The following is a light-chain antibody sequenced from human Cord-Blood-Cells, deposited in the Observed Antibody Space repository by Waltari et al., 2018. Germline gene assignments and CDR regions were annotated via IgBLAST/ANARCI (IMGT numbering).Light chain of an antibody. CDR3: SSYAGSNNYV. CDR2: EVS. V-gene: IGLV2-8*01. J-gene: IGLJ1*01. Sequence: QSALTQPPSASGSPGQSVTISCTGTSSDVGGYNYVSWYQQHPGKAPKHMVYEVSKPPSGVPTRLSCSNAGNTASLTVSGLQAAYEADYYCSSYAGSNNYVFGTGTKVTVL. CDR1: SSDVGGYNY.